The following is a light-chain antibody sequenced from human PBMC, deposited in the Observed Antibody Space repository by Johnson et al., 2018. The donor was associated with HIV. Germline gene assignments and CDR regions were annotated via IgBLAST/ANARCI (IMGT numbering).Light chain of an antibody. V-gene: IGLV1-51*01. Sequence: QSVLTQPPSVSAAPGQKVTISCSGSSSNIGNNYVSWYQQVPGAAPKLLIYDNGKRPSGIPDRFSGSKSGTSATLAITGLQTGDEADYYCGTWDSSLSAYVFGTGTKVTVL. J-gene: IGLJ1*01. CDR1: SSNIGNNY. CDR3: GTWDSSLSAYV. CDR2: DNG.